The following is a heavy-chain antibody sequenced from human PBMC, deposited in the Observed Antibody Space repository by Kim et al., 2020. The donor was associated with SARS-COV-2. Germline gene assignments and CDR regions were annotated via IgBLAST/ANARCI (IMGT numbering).Heavy chain of an antibody. Sequence: GGSLRLSCAASGFTFSSYAMHWVRQAPGKGLEWVAVISYDGSNKYYADSVKGRFTISRDNSKNTLYLQMNSLRAEDTAVYYCARFSVVPAALGAFDIWG. CDR3: ARFSVVPAALGAFDI. D-gene: IGHD2-2*01. CDR1: GFTFSSYA. V-gene: IGHV3-30-3*01. CDR2: ISYDGSNK. J-gene: IGHJ3*02.